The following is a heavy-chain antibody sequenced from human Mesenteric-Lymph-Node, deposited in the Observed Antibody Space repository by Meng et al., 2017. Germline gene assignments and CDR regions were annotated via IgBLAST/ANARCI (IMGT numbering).Heavy chain of an antibody. D-gene: IGHD3-10*01. J-gene: IGHJ5*02. CDR2: IKQDGSEK. CDR1: GFTFSSYW. Sequence: GESLKISCAASGFTFSSYWMSWVRQAPGKGLEWVANIKQDGSEKYYVDSVKGRFTISRDNAKNSLYLQMNSLRAEDTAVYYCARDNPYDPGRNWFDPWGQGTLVTVSS. CDR3: ARDNPYDPGRNWFDP. V-gene: IGHV3-7*01.